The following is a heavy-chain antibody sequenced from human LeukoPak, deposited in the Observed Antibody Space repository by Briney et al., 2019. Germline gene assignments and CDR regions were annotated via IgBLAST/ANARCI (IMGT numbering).Heavy chain of an antibody. CDR1: RFTFSSLW. Sequence: AGGSLRLSCAASRFTFSSLWKHWVRDAPGKGVEGLAFIRSDGREKYYADSVKGRFTISRDNYRNTLYLQINSLRAEDTAVYYCAKDSRNMITFGGVIPDWGQGTLVTVFS. D-gene: IGHD3-16*02. V-gene: IGHV3-30*02. CDR2: IRSDGREK. CDR3: AKDSRNMITFGGVIPD. J-gene: IGHJ4*02.